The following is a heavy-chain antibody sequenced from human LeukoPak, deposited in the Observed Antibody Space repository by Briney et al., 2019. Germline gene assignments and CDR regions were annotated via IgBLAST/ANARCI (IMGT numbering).Heavy chain of an antibody. D-gene: IGHD4-17*01. Sequence: GGSLRLSCAASGFTFSSYGMSWVRQAPGKGLEWVSAISGSGGSTYYADSVKGRFTISRDNSKNTLYLQMNSLRAEDTAVYYCVKGGGDSYYYYMDVWGKGTTVTVSS. CDR3: VKGGGDSYYYYMDV. CDR2: ISGSGGST. J-gene: IGHJ6*03. CDR1: GFTFSSYG. V-gene: IGHV3-23*01.